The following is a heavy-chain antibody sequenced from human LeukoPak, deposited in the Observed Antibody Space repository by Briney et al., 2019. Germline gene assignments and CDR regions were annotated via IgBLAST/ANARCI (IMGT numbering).Heavy chain of an antibody. CDR1: GYSIGSGYY. J-gene: IGHJ2*01. CDR3: AREVAGSENWYFDL. Sequence: SETLSLTCAVSGYSIGSGYYWGWIRQPPGKGLEWIGSIYHSGSTYYNPSLKSRVTISVDTSKNQFSLKLSSVAAADTAVYYCAREVAGSENWYFDLWGRGTLVTVSS. CDR2: IYHSGST. D-gene: IGHD6-19*01. V-gene: IGHV4-38-2*02.